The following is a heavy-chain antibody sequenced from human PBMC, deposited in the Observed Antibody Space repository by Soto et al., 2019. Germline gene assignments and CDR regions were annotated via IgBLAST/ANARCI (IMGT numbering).Heavy chain of an antibody. J-gene: IGHJ3*02. Sequence: EVQLVESGGGLVQPGMSLRLSCAASGFTFDDYATHWVRQARGKGLEWVSGISWNSGSIGYANYVKGRFTISRDNGKNTLYLRINSRRAEDTALYYCAKDITLQQAVAGTGNDDCDIWGQGTMVIVSS. CDR1: GFTFDDYA. CDR2: ISWNSGSI. CDR3: AKDITLQQAVAGTGNDDCDI. V-gene: IGHV3-9*01. D-gene: IGHD6-19*01.